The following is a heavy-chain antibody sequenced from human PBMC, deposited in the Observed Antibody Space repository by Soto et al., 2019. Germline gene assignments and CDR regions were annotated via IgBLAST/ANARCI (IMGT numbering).Heavy chain of an antibody. D-gene: IGHD5-12*01. CDR1: GGSISSYY. J-gene: IGHJ4*02. Sequence: SETLSLTCTVSGGSISSYYWSWIRQPPGKGLEWIGYIYYSGSTNYNPSLKSRVTISVDTSKNQFSLKLSSVTAADTAVYYCARLSDTTVATIGYWGQGTLVPVSS. V-gene: IGHV4-59*08. CDR2: IYYSGST. CDR3: ARLSDTTVATIGY.